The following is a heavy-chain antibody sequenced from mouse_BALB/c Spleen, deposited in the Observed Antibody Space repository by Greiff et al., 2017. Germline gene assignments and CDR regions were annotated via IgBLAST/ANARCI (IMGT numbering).Heavy chain of an antibody. V-gene: IGHV2-2*02. CDR2: IWSGGST. CDR3: ATPNYYGSSPYYAMDY. CDR1: GFSLTSYG. J-gene: IGHJ4*01. Sequence: QVQLQQPGPGLVQPSQSLSITCTVSGFSLTSYGVHWVRQSPGKGLEWLGVIWSGGSTDYNAAFISRLSISKDNSKSQVFFKMNSLQANDTAIYYCATPNYYGSSPYYAMDYWGQGTSVTVSS. D-gene: IGHD1-1*01.